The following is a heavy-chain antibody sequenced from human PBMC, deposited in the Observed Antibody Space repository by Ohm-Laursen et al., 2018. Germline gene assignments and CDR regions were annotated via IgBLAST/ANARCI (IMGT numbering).Heavy chain of an antibody. D-gene: IGHD2-15*01. CDR1: GFTFNSYW. Sequence: SLRLSCAAFGFTFNSYWMSWVRQAPGKGLEWVGFIRSKAYGGTTEYAASVKGRFTISRDDSKSIAYLQMNSLKTEDTAVYYCTRDRWWVFDYWGQGTLVTVSS. J-gene: IGHJ4*02. V-gene: IGHV3-49*04. CDR3: TRDRWWVFDY. CDR2: IRSKAYGGTT.